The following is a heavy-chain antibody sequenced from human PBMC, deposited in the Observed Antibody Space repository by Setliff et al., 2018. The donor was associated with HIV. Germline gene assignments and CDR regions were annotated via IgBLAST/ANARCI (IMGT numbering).Heavy chain of an antibody. D-gene: IGHD6-13*01. V-gene: IGHV4-31*03. CDR3: AREPDKIAAADS. Sequence: TLSLPCTVSGDSIGFSGYFWSWIRQHPGKGLEWIGYIYYSGSTFYNPSLKSRAAISIDTSKNQFFLKLKSVTVADTAVYYCAREPDKIAAADSWGQGTLVTVSS. J-gene: IGHJ4*02. CDR2: IYYSGST. CDR1: GDSIGFSGYF.